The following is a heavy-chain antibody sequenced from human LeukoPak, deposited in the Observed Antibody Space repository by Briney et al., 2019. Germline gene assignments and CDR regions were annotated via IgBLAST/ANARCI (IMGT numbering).Heavy chain of an antibody. J-gene: IGHJ5*02. CDR2: IRYDGSNK. D-gene: IGHD1-26*01. CDR1: GFTFSSYG. V-gene: IGHV3-30*02. Sequence: GGSLRLSCAASGFTFSSYGMHWVRQAPGKGLEWVAFIRYDGSNKYYADSVKGRFTISRDNSKNTLCLQMNSLRAEDTAVYYCAKDHSGDVMRGSWFDPWGQGTLVTVSS. CDR3: AKDHSGDVMRGSWFDP.